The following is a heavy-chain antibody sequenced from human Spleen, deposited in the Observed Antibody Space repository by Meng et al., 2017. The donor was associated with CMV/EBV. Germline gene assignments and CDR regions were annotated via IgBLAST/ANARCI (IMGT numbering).Heavy chain of an antibody. J-gene: IGHJ6*02. D-gene: IGHD3-10*01. Sequence: SETLSLTCTVSGGSISGYYWSWIRQPPGKRLESIGYIHYSGSPNYSPSLKSRVTISVDTSKNQFSLNLTSVTAADTAVYYCARGVDYYYGMDVWGQGTTVTVSS. CDR3: ARGVDYYYGMDV. CDR1: GGSISGYY. CDR2: IHYSGSP. V-gene: IGHV4-59*01.